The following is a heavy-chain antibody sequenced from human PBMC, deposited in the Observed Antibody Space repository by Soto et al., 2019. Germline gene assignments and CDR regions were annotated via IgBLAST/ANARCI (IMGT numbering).Heavy chain of an antibody. V-gene: IGHV4-39*01. CDR1: GYSVSSSDYY. Sequence: SETLSLTCSVSGYSVSSSDYYWAWIRQPPGKGLEWIGSMLYSGLTYYNPSLKSRVTLSVDTSKNQFSVRLNSVTASDTAVYYCAPLTVSLSGPYGIHVWGQGTTVTVSS. CDR3: APLTVSLSGPYGIHV. J-gene: IGHJ6*02. CDR2: MLYSGLT. D-gene: IGHD2-15*01.